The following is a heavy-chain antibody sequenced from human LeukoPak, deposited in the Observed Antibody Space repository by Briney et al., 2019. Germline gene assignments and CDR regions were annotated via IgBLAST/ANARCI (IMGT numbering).Heavy chain of an antibody. CDR1: GFTLSSFG. V-gene: IGHV3-48*04. CDR3: SVVRGAIIY. D-gene: IGHD3-10*01. CDR2: IGTTTSTI. Sequence: GGSLRLSCAASGFTLSSFGMNWVRQAPGKGLEWVSYIGTTTSTIYYADSVKGRFTISRDNAKNSLYLQMNSLRAEDTAVYYCSVVRGAIIYWGQGTLVTVSS. J-gene: IGHJ4*02.